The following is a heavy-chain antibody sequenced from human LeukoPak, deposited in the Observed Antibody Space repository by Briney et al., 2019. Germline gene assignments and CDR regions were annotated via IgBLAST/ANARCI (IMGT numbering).Heavy chain of an antibody. CDR1: GFTFSNYA. D-gene: IGHD2-2*01. J-gene: IGHJ3*01. V-gene: IGHV3-7*01. CDR3: ARDQGYCTTASCRGDAFDV. Sequence: GGSLRLSCIASGFTFSNYAMNWVRQAPGKGLEWVAKIKQDGSEKYYVDSVKGRFTISRDNAKNSLSLQMNSLRAEDTAVYYCARDQGYCTTASCRGDAFDVWGQGSMVSVSS. CDR2: IKQDGSEK.